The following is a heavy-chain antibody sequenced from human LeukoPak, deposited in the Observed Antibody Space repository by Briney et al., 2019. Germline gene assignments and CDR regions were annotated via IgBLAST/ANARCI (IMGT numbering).Heavy chain of an antibody. V-gene: IGHV1-69*06. CDR1: GGTFSSYA. CDR2: IIPIFGTA. D-gene: IGHD4-17*01. J-gene: IGHJ4*02. Sequence: GASVKVSCKASGGTFSSYAISWVRQAPGQGLEWMGGIIPIFGTANYAQKFQGRVTITADKSTSTAYMELSSLRSEDTAVYYCARASPSDYGDSPFDYWGQGTLVTVSS. CDR3: ARASPSDYGDSPFDY.